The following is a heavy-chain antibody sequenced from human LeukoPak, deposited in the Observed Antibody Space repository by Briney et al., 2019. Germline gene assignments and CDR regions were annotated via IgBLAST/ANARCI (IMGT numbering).Heavy chain of an antibody. Sequence: GGSLRLSCAASKFTFSTYVMSWVRQAPGKGLEWVSSISADSGLTYYADSVKGRFTISRDNSKNTLYLQMNSLRAEDTAVYYCYGSGSYYNWGYFDYWGQGTLVTVSS. D-gene: IGHD3-10*01. J-gene: IGHJ4*02. CDR2: ISADSGLT. V-gene: IGHV3-23*01. CDR3: YGSGSYYNWGYFDY. CDR1: KFTFSTYV.